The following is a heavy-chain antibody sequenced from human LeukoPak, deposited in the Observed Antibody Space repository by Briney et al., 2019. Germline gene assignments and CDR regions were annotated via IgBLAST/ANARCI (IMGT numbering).Heavy chain of an antibody. CDR3: AKDLGISKFSDY. Sequence: PGGSLRLSCAASGFTFSTYIMSWVRQAPGKGLEWVSAIGASGGTTYYADSVKGRFTITRDNSNNTLFVQMNSLRAEDTAVYYCAKDLGISKFSDYWGQGTLVTVSS. J-gene: IGHJ4*02. V-gene: IGHV3-23*01. CDR1: GFTFSTYI. CDR2: IGASGGTT. D-gene: IGHD1-14*01.